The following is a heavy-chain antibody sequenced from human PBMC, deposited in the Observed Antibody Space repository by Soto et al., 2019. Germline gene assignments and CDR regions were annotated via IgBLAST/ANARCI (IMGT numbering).Heavy chain of an antibody. Sequence: ASVKVSCKASGYTFTSYDINWVRQATGQGLEWMGWMNPNSGNTGYAQKFQGRVTMTRNTSISTAYMELSSLRSEDTAVYYCARGDQNIVLMVYASNSFDPRGHGSLDTVSS. D-gene: IGHD2-8*01. CDR2: MNPNSGNT. CDR3: ARGDQNIVLMVYASNSFDP. CDR1: GYTFTSYD. J-gene: IGHJ5*02. V-gene: IGHV1-8*01.